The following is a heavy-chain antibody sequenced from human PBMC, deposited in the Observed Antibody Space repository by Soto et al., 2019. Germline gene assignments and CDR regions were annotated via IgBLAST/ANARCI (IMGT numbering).Heavy chain of an antibody. V-gene: IGHV3-23*01. D-gene: IGHD3-22*01. CDR1: GFTFGNYA. CDR3: AKTPVEIYDSSGYSFDH. Sequence: EVQLLESGGGFVQPGGSLKLSCITSGFTFGNYAMSWVRQAPGKGLEWVSTITSSGGGTYYADSVRGRFSVSRDILRGTMYLQMNNLAAEDSATYYCAKTPVEIYDSSGYSFDHWGQGTMVTVSS. CDR2: ITSSGGGT. J-gene: IGHJ4*02.